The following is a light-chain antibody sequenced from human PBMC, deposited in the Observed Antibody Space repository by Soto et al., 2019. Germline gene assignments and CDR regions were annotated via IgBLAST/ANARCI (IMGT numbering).Light chain of an antibody. Sequence: SCELTQPLSVSVALGQTARITCGGNNIATKNVHWYQQKPGQAPVLVIYREVKRPSGIPERFSGSNSGNTATLTISRAQAGDEADYYCQVWDSSSPVVFGGGTKLTVL. V-gene: IGLV3-9*01. J-gene: IGLJ2*01. CDR3: QVWDSSSPVV. CDR1: NIATKN. CDR2: REV.